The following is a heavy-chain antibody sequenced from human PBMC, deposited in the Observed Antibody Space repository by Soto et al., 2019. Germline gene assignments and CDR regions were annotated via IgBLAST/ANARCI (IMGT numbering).Heavy chain of an antibody. D-gene: IGHD3-10*01. V-gene: IGHV4-59*01. CDR2: IYSSGST. CDR3: ARDPSLRGRSWFAP. J-gene: IGHJ5*02. Sequence: SETLSLTCTVSGGSISSYYWSWIRQPPGKGLEWIGHIYSSGSTNYNPSLKSRVTISVDTSKNQFSLKLRSVTAADTAVYYCARDPSLRGRSWFAPWGQGTLVTVSS. CDR1: GGSISSYY.